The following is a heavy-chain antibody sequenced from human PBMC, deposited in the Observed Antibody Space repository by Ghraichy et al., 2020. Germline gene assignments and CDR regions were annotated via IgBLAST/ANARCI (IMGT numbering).Heavy chain of an antibody. CDR3: AGGEGYSSSWYGMDV. D-gene: IGHD6-13*01. CDR1: GCTFTSDD. CDR2: MNPNSGNT. Sequence: ASVKVSGKASGCTFTSDDINWVRQATGQGLEGMGWMNPNSGNTGYAQKFQGRVTMTRNTSISTADMELSSLRSEDTAVYYCAGGEGYSSSWYGMDVWGQGTTVTVSS. V-gene: IGHV1-8*01. J-gene: IGHJ6*02.